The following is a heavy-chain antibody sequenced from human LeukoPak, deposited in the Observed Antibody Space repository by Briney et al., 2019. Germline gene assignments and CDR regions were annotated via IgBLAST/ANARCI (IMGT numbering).Heavy chain of an antibody. V-gene: IGHV1-69*05. J-gene: IGHJ4*02. CDR2: IIPIFGTA. D-gene: IGHD1-1*01. Sequence: ASVKVSCKASGGTFSSYAISWVRQAPGQGLEWMGGIIPIFGTANYAQKFQGRVTITTDESTSTAYMELRSLRSDDTAVYYCARVTTGTTFDYWGQGTLVTVSS. CDR3: ARVTTGTTFDY. CDR1: GGTFSSYA.